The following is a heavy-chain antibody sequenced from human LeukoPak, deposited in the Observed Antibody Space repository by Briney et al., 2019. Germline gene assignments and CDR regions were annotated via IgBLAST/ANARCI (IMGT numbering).Heavy chain of an antibody. V-gene: IGHV3-30*04. D-gene: IGHD3-22*01. Sequence: SLRLPCAASGFTFSSYAMHRARQAPGKGLEWAAVISYDGSNKYYANSVKGRFTISRDNSKNTLYLQTNSLRAEDTAVYYCARDRSLYYYDSSGYSDYWGLGTLVTVSS. CDR3: ARDRSLYYYDSSGYSDY. J-gene: IGHJ4*02. CDR2: ISYDGSNK. CDR1: GFTFSSYA.